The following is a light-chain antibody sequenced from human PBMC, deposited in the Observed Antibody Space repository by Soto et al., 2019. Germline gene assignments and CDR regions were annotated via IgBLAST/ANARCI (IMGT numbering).Light chain of an antibody. Sequence: ENVLTQSPGTLSLSPGERATLSCRVSQSVSSSYLAWYQQKAGQAPRLLIYAASSRATGIPDRLSGSGSGTDFTLTISRLEPEDFAVYYCQQYGSSQTFGQGTKVEIK. J-gene: IGKJ1*01. CDR2: AAS. CDR3: QQYGSSQT. CDR1: QSVSSSY. V-gene: IGKV3-20*01.